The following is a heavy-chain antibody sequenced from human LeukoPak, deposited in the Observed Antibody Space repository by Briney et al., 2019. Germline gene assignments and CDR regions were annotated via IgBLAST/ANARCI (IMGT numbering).Heavy chain of an antibody. CDR1: GFTFSSYA. V-gene: IGHV3-23*01. J-gene: IGHJ6*02. Sequence: GGSLRLSCAASGFTFSSYAMSWVRQAPGKGLEWVSAISSSGGGTYYADSVKGRFTISRDNSKNTLYLQMNSLRAEDTAVYYCAKDPPIYYGMDVWGQGTTVTVSS. CDR3: AKDPPIYYGMDV. CDR2: ISSSGGGT.